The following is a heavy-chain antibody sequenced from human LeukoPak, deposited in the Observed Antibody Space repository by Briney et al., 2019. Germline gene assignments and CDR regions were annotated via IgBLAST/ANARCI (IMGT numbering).Heavy chain of an antibody. CDR3: ARDQSCSSTSCYRTLTF. V-gene: IGHV3-33*01. J-gene: IGHJ4*02. D-gene: IGHD2-2*02. CDR2: IWYDGSNK. CDR1: GFTFSSYG. Sequence: GGSLRLSCAASGFTFSSYGMHWVRQAPGKGLEWVAVIWYDGSNKYYADSVKGRFTISRDNSKNTLYLQMNSLRAEDTAVYYCARDQSCSSTSCYRTLTFWGQGTLVTVSS.